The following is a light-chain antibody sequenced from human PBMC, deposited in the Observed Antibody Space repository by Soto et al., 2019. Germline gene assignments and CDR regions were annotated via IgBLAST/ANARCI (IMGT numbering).Light chain of an antibody. Sequence: DIQMTQSPSTLSASVGDRVTITCRASQSISSGLAWYQQKPGKAPKLLIYDASILESGVPSRFSGSGSGTEFTLTISSLQPDDFATYYCQQYNSDSFTFGPGTKVDIK. J-gene: IGKJ3*01. V-gene: IGKV1-5*01. CDR1: QSISSG. CDR2: DAS. CDR3: QQYNSDSFT.